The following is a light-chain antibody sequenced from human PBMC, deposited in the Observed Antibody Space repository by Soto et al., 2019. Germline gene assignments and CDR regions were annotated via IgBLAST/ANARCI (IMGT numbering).Light chain of an antibody. CDR1: QSITAW. V-gene: IGKV1-5*01. J-gene: IGKJ1*01. CDR2: DAS. Sequence: DIQMTQSPSTLSASVGGRVTITCRASQSITAWLAWYQQKPGKAPKLLIYDASSLESGVPSRFSGSGSGTEFTLTISGLQPDDFATYYCQHYKSYPWTFGQGTKVEI. CDR3: QHYKSYPWT.